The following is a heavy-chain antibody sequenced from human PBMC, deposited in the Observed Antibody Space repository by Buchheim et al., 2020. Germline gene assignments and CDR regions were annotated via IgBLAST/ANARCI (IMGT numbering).Heavy chain of an antibody. Sequence: QVQLVESGGGVVQPGRSLRLSCAASGFTFSSYAMHWVRQAPGKGLEWVAIISYDGSNKYYADSVKGRFTISRDNSKNMLYLQMNSLRAEDTAVYYCARDISTAMALGDFDYWGQGTL. CDR2: ISYDGSNK. V-gene: IGHV3-30*04. CDR1: GFTFSSYA. CDR3: ARDISTAMALGDFDY. J-gene: IGHJ4*02. D-gene: IGHD5-18*01.